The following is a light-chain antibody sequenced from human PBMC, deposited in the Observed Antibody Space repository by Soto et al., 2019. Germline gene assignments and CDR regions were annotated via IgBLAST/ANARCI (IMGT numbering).Light chain of an antibody. V-gene: IGKV1-5*03. J-gene: IGKJ1*01. CDR3: KQYNNYFWT. CDR1: QSISSW. Sequence: DIQMTQSPSTLSGSVGDRVTITCRASQSISSWLAWYQQKPGKAPKLLIYKAYTLESGVPSRFSGSGSGTTFTLTIRSLQPDDFATYYCKQYNNYFWTFGQGTKVDIK. CDR2: KAY.